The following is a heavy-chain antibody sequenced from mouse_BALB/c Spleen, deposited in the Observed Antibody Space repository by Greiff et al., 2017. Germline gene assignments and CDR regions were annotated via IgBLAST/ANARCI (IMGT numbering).Heavy chain of an antibody. J-gene: IGHJ3*01. CDR3: ARDDGPFAY. CDR1: GYTFTSYW. D-gene: IGHD2-3*01. V-gene: IGHV1-69*02. Sequence: QVQLKQPGAELVKPGASVKLSCKASGYTFTSYWMHWVKQRPGQGLEWIGEIDPSDSYTNYNQKFKGKATLTVDKSSSTAYMQLSSLTSEDSAVYYCARDDGPFAYWGQGTLVTVSA. CDR2: IDPSDSYT.